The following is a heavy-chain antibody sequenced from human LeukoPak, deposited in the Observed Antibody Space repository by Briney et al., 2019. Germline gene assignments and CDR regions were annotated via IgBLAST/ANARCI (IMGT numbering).Heavy chain of an antibody. V-gene: IGHV4-59*08. CDR1: GDSISNYY. D-gene: IGHD1-26*01. CDR3: AKSGGYGLIDY. Sequence: PSETLSLTCTVSGDSISNYYWSWIRQPPGKGLEWIGYFSSSGSTNYNPSLESRVTISVDTSKNQFSLRLNSVTAADTAMYYCAKSGGYGLIDYWGQGTRVTVSS. CDR2: FSSSGST. J-gene: IGHJ4*02.